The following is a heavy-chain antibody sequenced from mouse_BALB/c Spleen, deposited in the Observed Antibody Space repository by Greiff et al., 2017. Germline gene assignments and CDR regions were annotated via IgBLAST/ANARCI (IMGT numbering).Heavy chain of an antibody. CDR1: GYTFTSYT. CDR3: ARTEYGNPWFAY. V-gene: IGHV1-4*01. D-gene: IGHD2-1*01. CDR2: INPSSGYT. Sequence: VQLVESGAELARPGASVKMSCKASGYTFTSYTMHWVKQRPGQGLEWIGYINPSSGYTNYNQKFKDKATLTADKSSSTAYMQLSSLTSEDSAVYYCARTEYGNPWFAYWGQGTLVTVSA. J-gene: IGHJ3*01.